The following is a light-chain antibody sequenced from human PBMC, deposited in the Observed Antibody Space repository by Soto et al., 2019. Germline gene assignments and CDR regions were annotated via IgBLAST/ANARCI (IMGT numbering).Light chain of an antibody. J-gene: IGKJ5*01. CDR1: QSISSW. CDR2: DAS. Sequence: DIQMTQSPSALSASVGDRATITCRASQSISSWLAWYQQKPGKAPKLLIYDASTLQSGVPSRYSGSGSGTEFTLTISSLQSEDFAVYYCQQYNHWPPLTFGQGTRLEIK. CDR3: QQYNHWPPLT. V-gene: IGKV1-5*01.